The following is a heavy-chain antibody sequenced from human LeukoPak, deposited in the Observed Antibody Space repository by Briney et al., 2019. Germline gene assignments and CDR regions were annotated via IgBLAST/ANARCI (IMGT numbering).Heavy chain of an antibody. CDR2: INTVGSRT. D-gene: IGHD6-13*01. CDR3: ARVGPAGTDDY. CDR1: GFTFSTYW. J-gene: IGHJ4*02. Sequence: GGSLRLSCAASGFTFSTYWMHWVRQAPGKGLVWVSHINTVGSRTDYTDSVKGRFTVSRDNAKNTLYLQMNSLRAEDTAVYYCARVGPAGTDDYWGQGTLVTVSS. V-gene: IGHV3-74*01.